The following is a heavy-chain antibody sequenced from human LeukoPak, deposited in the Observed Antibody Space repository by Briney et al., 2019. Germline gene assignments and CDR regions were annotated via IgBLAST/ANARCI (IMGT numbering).Heavy chain of an antibody. J-gene: IGHJ3*02. CDR1: GGSISSGSYY. D-gene: IGHD1-26*01. Sequence: SETLSLTCTVSGGSISSGSYYWSWIRQPAGKGLEWIGRIYTSGSTDYNPTLKSRVTISVQKSNNQFSLKLSSVTAADTAVYYCARDAGGRNFPAYAFEMWGQGTMVTVSS. V-gene: IGHV4-61*02. CDR2: IYTSGST. CDR3: ARDAGGRNFPAYAFEM.